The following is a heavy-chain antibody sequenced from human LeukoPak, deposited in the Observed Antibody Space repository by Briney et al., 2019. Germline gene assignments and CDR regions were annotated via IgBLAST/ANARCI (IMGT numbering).Heavy chain of an antibody. CDR3: AREIFGSGSYPDY. D-gene: IGHD3-10*01. J-gene: IGHJ4*02. CDR1: AFRFSTYA. V-gene: IGHV3-33*01. CDR2: IWHDASHT. Sequence: GRSMRLSCAASAFRFSTYAMHWDRQAQGKGLEWVALIWHDASHTFYTDSVKGRFTIAKDHSKHTVYLQMNSLGGEDTAVYYCAREIFGSGSYPDYWGQGTLVTVSS.